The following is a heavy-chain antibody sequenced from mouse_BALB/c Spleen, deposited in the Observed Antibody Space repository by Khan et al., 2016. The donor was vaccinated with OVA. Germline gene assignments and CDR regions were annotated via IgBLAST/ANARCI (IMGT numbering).Heavy chain of an antibody. D-gene: IGHD2-5*01. V-gene: IGHV5-6*01. Sequence: EVELVESGGDLVKPGGSLKLSCAASGFTFSSFGMSWIRQTPDKRLEWVATISSGGSYTYYPDSVKGRFTISRDNAKNTLYLQMSSLKSEDTAMYYRARQYNNSVFEYWGQGTTLTVSS. CDR1: GFTFSSFG. CDR2: ISSGGSYT. CDR3: ARQYNNSVFEY. J-gene: IGHJ2*01.